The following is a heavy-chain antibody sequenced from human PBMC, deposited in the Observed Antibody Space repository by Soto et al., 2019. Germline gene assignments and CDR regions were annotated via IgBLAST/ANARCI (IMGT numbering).Heavy chain of an antibody. CDR3: ARRRAFSNWYSGADAFDV. Sequence: QVQLQESGPGLVKPSQTLSLTCTVSGDSISSCAYYWSWIRQHPGKGLEWIGYMFYTGRTYYNPSLASRVLISRDTSKNQFSLNMTSVTAADTAVYFCARRRAFSNWYSGADAFDVWGQGTMVTVSS. V-gene: IGHV4-31*03. D-gene: IGHD6-13*01. CDR1: GDSISSCAYY. J-gene: IGHJ3*01. CDR2: MFYTGRT.